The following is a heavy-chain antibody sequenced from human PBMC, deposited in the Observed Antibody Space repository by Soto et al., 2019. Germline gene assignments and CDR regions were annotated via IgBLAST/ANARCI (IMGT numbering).Heavy chain of an antibody. CDR3: ARHLVATLWVYFDY. CDR1: GGSLSGYY. CDR2: IYYGGNT. D-gene: IGHD5-12*01. Sequence: SETLSLTCSISGGSLSGYYWSWIRQPPGKGLEWIGYIYYGGNTNYNSSLKSRVAISLDTSKNQFSPNLASVTAADTAVYYCARHLVATLWVYFDYWGQGTLVTVSS. V-gene: IGHV4-59*01. J-gene: IGHJ4*02.